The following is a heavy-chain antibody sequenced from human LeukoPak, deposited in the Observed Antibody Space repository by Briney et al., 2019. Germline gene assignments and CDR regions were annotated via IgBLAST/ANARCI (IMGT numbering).Heavy chain of an antibody. V-gene: IGHV4-39*01. J-gene: IGHJ3*02. Sequence: SETLSLTCTVSCGSISSSSYYWGWIRQPPGKGLEWIGSIYYSGSTYYNPSLKSRVTISVDTSKNQFSLKLSSVTAADTAVYYCARHFGVVVVITTAFDIWGQGTMVTVSS. CDR1: CGSISSSSYY. D-gene: IGHD3-22*01. CDR2: IYYSGST. CDR3: ARHFGVVVVITTAFDI.